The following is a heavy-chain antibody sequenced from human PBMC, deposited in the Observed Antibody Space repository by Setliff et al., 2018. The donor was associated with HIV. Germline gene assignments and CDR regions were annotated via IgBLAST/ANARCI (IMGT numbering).Heavy chain of an antibody. CDR1: GFTFSSYW. CDR2: IKQDGSEK. D-gene: IGHD6-6*01. CDR3: ASSSPGGTPIVDY. V-gene: IGHV3-7*03. J-gene: IGHJ4*02. Sequence: PGGSLRLSCAASGFTFSSYWMSWVRQAPGKGLEWVANIKQDGSEKYYVDSVKGRFTISRDNAKNSLYLQMNSLRAEDTAVYYCASSSPGGTPIVDYWGQGTLVTVSS.